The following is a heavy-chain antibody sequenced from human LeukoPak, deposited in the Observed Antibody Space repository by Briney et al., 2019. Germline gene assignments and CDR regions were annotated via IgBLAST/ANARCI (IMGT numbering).Heavy chain of an antibody. CDR2: ISGSGGST. J-gene: IGHJ4*02. V-gene: IGHV3-23*01. D-gene: IGHD6-19*01. CDR1: GFTFSSYA. Sequence: GGSLRLSCAASGFTFSSYAMSWVRQAPGKGLEWVSAISGSGGSTYYADSVKGRFTISRDNSKNTLYLQMNSLRAEDTAVYYCAKDGYTSRGWYRERDYFDYWGQGTLVTVSS. CDR3: AKDGYTSRGWYRERDYFDY.